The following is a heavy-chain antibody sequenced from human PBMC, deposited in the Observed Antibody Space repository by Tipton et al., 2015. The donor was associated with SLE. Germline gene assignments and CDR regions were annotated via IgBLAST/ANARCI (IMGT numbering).Heavy chain of an antibody. CDR1: GGSINNYY. Sequence: TLSLTCTVSGGSINNYYWSWIRQSPGKGLEWIGFVYDSGTTKYNPSLKSRLTMSVDRSKNQFSLKLSSVTAADTAIYYCAKGAHWLDDFWTGYPLGNWFDPWGQGTLVTVSS. D-gene: IGHD3/OR15-3a*01. CDR2: VYDSGTT. J-gene: IGHJ5*02. CDR3: AKGAHWLDDFWTGYPLGNWFDP. V-gene: IGHV4-59*01.